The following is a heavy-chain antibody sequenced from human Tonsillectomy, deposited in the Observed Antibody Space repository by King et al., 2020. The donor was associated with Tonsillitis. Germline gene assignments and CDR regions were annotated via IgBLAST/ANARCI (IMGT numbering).Heavy chain of an antibody. CDR3: AKDRASGATGIDY. CDR2: IRYDGSNK. V-gene: IGHV3-30*02. CDR1: GFTFSTYG. Sequence: QVQLVESGGGVVQPGGSLRLSCAASGFTFSTYGIHWVRQAPGKGLEWVAFIRYDGSNKYYADSVRGRFTISRDNSKNTLYLQMNSLRAEDTAVYYCAKDRASGATGIDYWGQGTLVIVSS. D-gene: IGHD1-14*01. J-gene: IGHJ4*02.